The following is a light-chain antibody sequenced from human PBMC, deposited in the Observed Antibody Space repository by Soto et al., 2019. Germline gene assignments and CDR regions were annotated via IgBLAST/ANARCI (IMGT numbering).Light chain of an antibody. Sequence: DVPMTQSPSSLSASVGDRVTITYQASQDITNYLNWYQQKPGRAPRLLLYDASSLETGVPSRFRGSGSGTDFTLTISSLQPEDVATYYCQHYDHLPITFGQGTRLEIK. CDR2: DAS. J-gene: IGKJ5*01. V-gene: IGKV1-33*01. CDR3: QHYDHLPIT. CDR1: QDITNY.